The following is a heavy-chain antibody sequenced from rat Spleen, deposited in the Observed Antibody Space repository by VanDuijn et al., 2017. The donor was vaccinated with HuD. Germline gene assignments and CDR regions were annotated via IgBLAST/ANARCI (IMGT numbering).Heavy chain of an antibody. CDR1: GFTFSNYG. V-gene: IGHV5-29*01. Sequence: EVQLVESGGALVQPGRSLKLSCAASGFTFSNYGMAWVRQAPTKGLEWVATINYDGSDTYYRDSVKGRFTFSRDNAKSTLYLQMDSLRSEDTAIYYCARRRRDWFYFDYWGQGVMVTVSS. CDR2: INYDGSDT. J-gene: IGHJ2*01. CDR3: ARRRRDWFYFDY. D-gene: IGHD1-1*01.